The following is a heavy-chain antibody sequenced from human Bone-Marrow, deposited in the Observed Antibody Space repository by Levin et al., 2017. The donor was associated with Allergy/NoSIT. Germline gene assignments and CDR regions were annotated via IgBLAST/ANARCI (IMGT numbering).Heavy chain of an antibody. CDR2: INSDGTST. CDR3: ARGFICNGGSCYDTSFDH. D-gene: IGHD2-15*01. Sequence: GESLKISCAASGFTFSIYWMHWVRQVPGKGLLWVSRINSDGTSTSYADSVKGRFTISRDNGRNTVYLQLNSLRAEDTAVYYCARGFICNGGSCYDTSFDHWGQGTLVTVSS. V-gene: IGHV3-74*01. J-gene: IGHJ4*02. CDR1: GFTFSIYW.